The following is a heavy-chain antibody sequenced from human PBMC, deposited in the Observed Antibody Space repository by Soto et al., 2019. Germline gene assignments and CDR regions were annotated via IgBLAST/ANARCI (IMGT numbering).Heavy chain of an antibody. CDR2: IYRTGST. CDR1: GGSFTSNNW. CDR3: ASRDPGTSVDY. D-gene: IGHD1-7*01. Sequence: SATLSLTCGVSGGSFTSNNWWTWVRQPPGQGLEWIGEIYRTGSTNYNPSLKSRVTISLDKSENQFSLKVTSLTAADTAVYYCASRDPGTSVDYWGQGSLVTVSS. J-gene: IGHJ4*02. V-gene: IGHV4-4*02.